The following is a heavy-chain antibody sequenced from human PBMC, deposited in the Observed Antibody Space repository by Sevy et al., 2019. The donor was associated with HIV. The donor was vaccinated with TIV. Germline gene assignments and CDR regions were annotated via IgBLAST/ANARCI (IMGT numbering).Heavy chain of an antibody. V-gene: IGHV3-23*01. J-gene: IGHJ4*02. CDR3: AKDSILVAGHFGY. CDR2: FTGSGTNT. Sequence: GGSLRLSCAASGFTFSSYAMSWVRQAPGKGLEWVSSFTGSGTNTFYADSVKGRFTISRDNSKNTLYLQMNSLRAEDTAVYYCAKDSILVAGHFGYWGQGTLVNVPS. D-gene: IGHD6-19*01. CDR1: GFTFSSYA.